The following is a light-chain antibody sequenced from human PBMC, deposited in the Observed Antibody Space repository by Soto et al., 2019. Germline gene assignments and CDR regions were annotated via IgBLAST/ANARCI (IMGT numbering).Light chain of an antibody. Sequence: DIVMTQSPATLSVSPGERATLSCRASQSVSNNLAWYQQKPGQAPRLLIYGASTRATGIPARFSGSGSGTDFTLTISSLQSEDFAVYYCQQYNNWPRTFGQGTKVDI. J-gene: IGKJ1*01. CDR1: QSVSNN. CDR3: QQYNNWPRT. CDR2: GAS. V-gene: IGKV3-15*01.